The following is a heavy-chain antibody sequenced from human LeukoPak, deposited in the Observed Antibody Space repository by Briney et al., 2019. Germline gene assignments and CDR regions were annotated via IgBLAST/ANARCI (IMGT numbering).Heavy chain of an antibody. CDR2: IYYSGST. CDR3: ARLEADDYGDRGSPATPNAQSN. V-gene: IGHV4-39*01. J-gene: IGHJ4*02. D-gene: IGHD4-17*01. Sequence: SETLSLTCTVSGGSISSSSYYWGWIRPPPGKGLEWIGSIYYSGSTYYNPSLKSRVTISVDTSKNQFSLRLSSVTAADTAVFYCARLEADDYGDRGSPATPNAQSNWGQGTLVTVSS. CDR1: GGSISSSSYY.